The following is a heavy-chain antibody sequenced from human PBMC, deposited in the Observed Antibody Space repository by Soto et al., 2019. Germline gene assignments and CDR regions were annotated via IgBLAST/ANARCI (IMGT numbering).Heavy chain of an antibody. Sequence: EVQLVESGGDLVQPGGSLRLSCAASGVTVSNNFMSWVRQAPGKGLEWVSIIYSGGGTQYADSVKGRFTISRDNYKNTVYLQMTSLRVEDTAVYYCARTVPVTPLGYWGQGTLVTVSS. D-gene: IGHD4-17*01. CDR2: IYSGGGT. V-gene: IGHV3-66*01. J-gene: IGHJ4*02. CDR1: GVTVSNNF. CDR3: ARTVPVTPLGY.